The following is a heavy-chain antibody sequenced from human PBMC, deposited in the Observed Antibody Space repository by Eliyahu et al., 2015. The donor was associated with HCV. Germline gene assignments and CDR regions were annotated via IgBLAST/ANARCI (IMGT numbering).Heavy chain of an antibody. CDR2: FYYGHRT. CDR1: GVSISDTTHF. CDR3: VRPAGWGYSNYFDP. Sequence: QLQESGPGLVKPSETLSLTCTVSGVSISDTTHFWGWVRQTPGKGVGGIGSFYYGHRTYYNPSLESRITIFGDASNNQFSLELTSVTAADTAVYYCVRPAGWGYSNYFDPWGQGTLVTVSS. V-gene: IGHV4-39*01. J-gene: IGHJ5*02. D-gene: IGHD4-11*01.